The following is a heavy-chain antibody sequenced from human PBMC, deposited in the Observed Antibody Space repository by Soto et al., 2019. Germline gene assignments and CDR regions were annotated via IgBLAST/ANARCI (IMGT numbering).Heavy chain of an antibody. J-gene: IGHJ4*02. D-gene: IGHD2-15*01. V-gene: IGHV4-34*01. CDR1: GGSFSGYY. CDR3: ARGLRNIVVVVAARTGREGFDY. CDR2: INHSGST. Sequence: QVQLQQWGAGLLKPSETLSLTCAVYGGSFSGYYWSWIRQPPGKGLEWIGEINHSGSTNYNPSLKRRVTISVDTSKNQFSLKLSSVTAADTAVYYCARGLRNIVVVVAARTGREGFDYWGQGTLVTVSS.